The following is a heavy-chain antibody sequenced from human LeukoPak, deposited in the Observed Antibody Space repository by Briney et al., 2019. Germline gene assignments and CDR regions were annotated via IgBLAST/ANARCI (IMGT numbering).Heavy chain of an antibody. D-gene: IGHD7-27*01. CDR1: GVSISNYY. J-gene: IGHJ4*02. V-gene: IGHV4-59*08. Sequence: SETLSLTCTVSGVSISNYYWSWIRQPPGKRLEWIGYVSYSGSSSSNPSLESRVTISVDMSKNQFSLRLSSVTASDTAMYYCARLQGRGDNYLDYWGQGTLVTVSS. CDR3: ARLQGRGDNYLDY. CDR2: VSYSGSS.